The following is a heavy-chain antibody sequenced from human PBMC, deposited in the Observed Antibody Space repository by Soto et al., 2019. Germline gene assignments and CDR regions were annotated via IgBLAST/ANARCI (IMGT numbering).Heavy chain of an antibody. D-gene: IGHD3-10*01. CDR3: AKGDTYYYGSGKGMQPYYYYYYMDV. J-gene: IGHJ6*03. CDR2: ISGSGGST. Sequence: GGSLRLSCAASGFTFSSYAMSWVRQAPGKGLEWVSAISGSGGSTYYADSVKGRFTIPRDNSKNTLYLQMNSLRAEDTAVYYCAKGDTYYYGSGKGMQPYYYYYYMDVWGKGTTVTVSS. CDR1: GFTFSSYA. V-gene: IGHV3-23*01.